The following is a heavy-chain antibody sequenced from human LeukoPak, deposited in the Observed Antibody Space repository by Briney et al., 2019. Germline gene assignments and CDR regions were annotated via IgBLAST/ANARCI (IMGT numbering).Heavy chain of an antibody. CDR3: AILVDGSGSYSSDYFDY. D-gene: IGHD3-10*01. J-gene: IGHJ4*02. V-gene: IGHV3-53*01. CDR2: IYSGGST. Sequence: PGRSLRLSCAASGFTFSSYWMSWVRQAPGKGLEWVSVIYSGGSTYYADSVKGRFTISRDNSKNTLYLQMNSLRAEDTAVYYCAILVDGSGSYSSDYFDYWGQGTLVTVSS. CDR1: GFTFSSYW.